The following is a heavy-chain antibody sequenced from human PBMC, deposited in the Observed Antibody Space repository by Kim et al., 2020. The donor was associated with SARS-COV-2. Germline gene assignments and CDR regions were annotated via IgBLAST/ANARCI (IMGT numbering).Heavy chain of an antibody. D-gene: IGHD3-22*01. CDR3: ASGPTSYYYDSSGYPSSAGFDY. CDR2: INPSGGST. Sequence: ASVKVSCKASGYTFTSYYMHWVRQAPGQGLEWMGIINPSGGSTSYAQKFQGRVTMTRDTSTSTVYMELSSLRSEDTAVYYCASGPTSYYYDSSGYPSSAGFDYWGQGTLVTVSS. CDR1: GYTFTSYY. J-gene: IGHJ4*02. V-gene: IGHV1-46*01.